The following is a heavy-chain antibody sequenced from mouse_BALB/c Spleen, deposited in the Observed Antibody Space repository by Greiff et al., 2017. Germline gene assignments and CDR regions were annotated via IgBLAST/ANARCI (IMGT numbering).Heavy chain of an antibody. V-gene: IGHV14-1*02. Sequence: FQLQQSGAELVRPGALVKLSCKASGFNIKDYYMHWVKQRPEQGLEWIGWIDPENGNTIYDPKFQGKASITADTSSNTAYLQLSSLTSEDTAVYYCAIPYDYDGWFAYWGQGTLVTVSA. CDR1: GFNIKDYY. CDR3: AIPYDYDGWFAY. J-gene: IGHJ3*01. D-gene: IGHD2-4*01. CDR2: IDPENGNT.